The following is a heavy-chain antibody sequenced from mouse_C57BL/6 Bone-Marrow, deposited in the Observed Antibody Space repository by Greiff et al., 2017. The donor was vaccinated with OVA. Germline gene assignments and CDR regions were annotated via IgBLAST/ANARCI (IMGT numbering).Heavy chain of an antibody. Sequence: EVKLVESGGGLVKPGGSLKLSCAASGFTFSDYGMHWVRQAPEKGLEWVAYISSGSSTIYYADTVKGRFTISRDNAKNTLFLQMTSLRSEDTAMYYCARPATVVAPYWYFDVWGTGTTVTVSS. CDR3: ARPATVVAPYWYFDV. V-gene: IGHV5-17*01. CDR1: GFTFSDYG. CDR2: ISSGSSTI. J-gene: IGHJ1*03. D-gene: IGHD1-1*01.